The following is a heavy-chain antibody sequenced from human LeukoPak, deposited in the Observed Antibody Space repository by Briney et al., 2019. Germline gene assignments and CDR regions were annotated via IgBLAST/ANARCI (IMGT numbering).Heavy chain of an antibody. CDR1: GGSFSGYY. J-gene: IGHJ4*02. Sequence: SETLSLTCAVYGGSFSGYYWSWIRQPPGKGLEWIGEINHSGSTNYNPSLKSRVTISVDTSKNQFSLKLSSVTAADTAVYYCARGTDIVVVVAATPYFDYWGQGTLVTVSS. V-gene: IGHV4-34*01. CDR2: INHSGST. CDR3: ARGTDIVVVVAATPYFDY. D-gene: IGHD2-15*01.